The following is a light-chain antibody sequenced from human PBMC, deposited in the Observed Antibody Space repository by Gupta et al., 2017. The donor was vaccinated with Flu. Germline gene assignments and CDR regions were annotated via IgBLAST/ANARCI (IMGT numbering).Light chain of an antibody. CDR1: KSLSSFL. CDR2: VAS. Sequence: RSTLSCRASKSLSSFLLCCFQHKPGPAPRLLMYVASGRATDLPGWFAGGWSGTDFTLTISSLEPEDFALYYCQQFRSSFTFGQGTRLEI. J-gene: IGKJ2*01. V-gene: IGKV3-20*01. CDR3: QQFRSSFT.